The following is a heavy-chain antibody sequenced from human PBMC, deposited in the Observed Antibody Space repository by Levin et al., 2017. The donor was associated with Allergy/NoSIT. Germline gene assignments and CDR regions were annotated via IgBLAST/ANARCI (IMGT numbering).Heavy chain of an antibody. J-gene: IGHJ5*02. CDR2: INPNSGDT. Sequence: ASVKVSCKASKYTFTDYHIHWVRQAPGQGLEWMGWINPNSGDTGYAQKFQGRVTLTRNTSISTAYMELSSLRSEDTAVYYCARTSYYGRRNPNWFDPWGQGTLVTVSS. CDR1: KYTFTDYH. D-gene: IGHD1-26*01. V-gene: IGHV1-8*02. CDR3: ARTSYYGRRNPNWFDP.